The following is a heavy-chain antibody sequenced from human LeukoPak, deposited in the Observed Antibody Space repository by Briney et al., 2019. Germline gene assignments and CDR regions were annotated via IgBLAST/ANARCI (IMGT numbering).Heavy chain of an antibody. J-gene: IGHJ4*02. D-gene: IGHD3-22*01. V-gene: IGHV1-18*01. CDR3: AGTDRKGHYYDSSGYYPFDY. CDR1: GYTFTSYG. Sequence: ASVKVSCKASGYTFTSYGISWVRQAPGQGLEWMGWISAYNGNTNYAQKLQGRVTMTTDTSTSTAYMELRRLRSDDTAVYYCAGTDRKGHYYDSSGYYPFDYWGQGTLVTVSS. CDR2: ISAYNGNT.